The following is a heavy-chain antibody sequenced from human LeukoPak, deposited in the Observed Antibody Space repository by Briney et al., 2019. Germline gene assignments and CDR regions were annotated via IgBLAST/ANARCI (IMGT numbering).Heavy chain of an antibody. D-gene: IGHD2-2*01. CDR1: GFTFSSYA. Sequence: GGSLRLSCAASGFTFSSYAMSWVRQAPGKGLEWVSAISGSGGSTYYADSVKGRFTISRDNSKNTLYLQMNSLRAEDTAVYYCAKADTYQLPSGFAYFDYWGQGTLVTVSS. CDR3: AKADTYQLPSGFAYFDY. V-gene: IGHV3-23*01. CDR2: ISGSGGST. J-gene: IGHJ4*02.